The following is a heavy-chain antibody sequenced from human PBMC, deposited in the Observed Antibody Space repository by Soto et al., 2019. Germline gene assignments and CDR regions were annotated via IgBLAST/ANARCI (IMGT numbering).Heavy chain of an antibody. CDR3: ARDNGFKALEYGMDV. V-gene: IGHV1-46*02. CDR1: GYTFNRYH. Sequence: GASVKVSCKASGYTFNRYHMPWGLQAPGQGLEWMGIINPSGGSTSYAQKFQGRVTMTRDTSTSTVYMELSSLRSEDTAVYYCARDNGFKALEYGMDVWGQGTTVTVSS. D-gene: IGHD2-8*01. J-gene: IGHJ6*02. CDR2: INPSGGST.